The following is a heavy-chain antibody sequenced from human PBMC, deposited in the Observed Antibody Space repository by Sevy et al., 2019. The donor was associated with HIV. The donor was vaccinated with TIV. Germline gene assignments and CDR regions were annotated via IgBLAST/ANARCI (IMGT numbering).Heavy chain of an antibody. V-gene: IGHV3-30-3*01. CDR1: GFTFSSYA. CDR3: ARVTYGDRYYYYYYGMDV. J-gene: IGHJ6*02. Sequence: GGSLRLSCEASGFTFSSYAMHWVRQAPGKGLEWVAVISYDGSNKYYADSVKGRFTISRDNSKNTLYLQMNSLRAEDTAVYYCARVTYGDRYYYYYYGMDVWGQGTTVTVSS. D-gene: IGHD4-17*01. CDR2: ISYDGSNK.